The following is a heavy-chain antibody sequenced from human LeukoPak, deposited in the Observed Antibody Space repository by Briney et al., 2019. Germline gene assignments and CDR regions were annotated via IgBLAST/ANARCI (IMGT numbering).Heavy chain of an antibody. V-gene: IGHV3-30-3*01. J-gene: IGHJ4*02. D-gene: IGHD4-17*01. CDR1: GFTFSSYA. CDR2: ISYDGSNK. Sequence: GRSLRLSCAASGFTFSSYAMHWVRQAPGKGLEWVAVISYDGSNKYYADSVKGRFTISRDNSKNTLYLQMNSLRAEDTAVYFCAKANGDQSNYCDYWGQGTLVTVSS. CDR3: AKANGDQSNYCDY.